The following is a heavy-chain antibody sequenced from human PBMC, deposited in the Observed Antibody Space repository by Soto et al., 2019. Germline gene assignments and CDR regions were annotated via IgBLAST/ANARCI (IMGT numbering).Heavy chain of an antibody. Sequence: GGSLRLSCAASGFTFSSYGMHWVRQAPGKGLEWVAVISYDGSNKYYADSVKGRFTISRDNSKNTLYLQMNSLRAEDTAVYYCARVDCSGGSCYSGNYGMDVWGQGTTVTVSS. J-gene: IGHJ6*02. CDR3: ARVDCSGGSCYSGNYGMDV. V-gene: IGHV3-30*03. D-gene: IGHD2-15*01. CDR2: ISYDGSNK. CDR1: GFTFSSYG.